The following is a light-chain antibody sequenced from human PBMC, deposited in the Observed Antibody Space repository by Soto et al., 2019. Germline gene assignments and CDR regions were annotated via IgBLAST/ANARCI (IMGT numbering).Light chain of an antibody. CDR1: KSLVYSDGNTH. Sequence: DVVLTQSPLSLPVNFGQPASISCRSSKSLVYSDGNTHLSWFHQRPGQSPRRLIYRVSIRDSGVPDRFSGSGSGTYFTLEISRVEAEDVGIYFCTQGTHWPRTFGQGTKVEVK. J-gene: IGKJ1*01. CDR3: TQGTHWPRT. CDR2: RVS. V-gene: IGKV2-30*01.